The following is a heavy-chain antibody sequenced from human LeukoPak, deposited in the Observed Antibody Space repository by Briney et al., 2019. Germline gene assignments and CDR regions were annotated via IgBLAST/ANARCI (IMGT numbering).Heavy chain of an antibody. Sequence: SETLSLTCTVSGGSISSYYWSWIRQPAGKGLEWIGRIYTSGSTNYNPSLKSRVTMSVDTSKNQFSLKLSSVTAADTAVYYCAGGLGYCSGGSCAYFDYWGQGTLVTASS. CDR2: IYTSGST. CDR1: GGSISSYY. CDR3: AGGLGYCSGGSCAYFDY. V-gene: IGHV4-4*07. J-gene: IGHJ4*02. D-gene: IGHD2-15*01.